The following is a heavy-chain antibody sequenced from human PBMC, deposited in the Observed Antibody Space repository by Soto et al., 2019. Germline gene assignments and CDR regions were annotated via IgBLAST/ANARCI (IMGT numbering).Heavy chain of an antibody. Sequence: SLKISCKGSGYNFAGYWIAWVRQMPGKGLELMGIIYPSDSDTRYRPSFQGQVTISADKSISSAYLQWSSLRASDTAMNYCARGGVSTRTFDYWGQGTPVTVSS. J-gene: IGHJ4*02. V-gene: IGHV5-51*01. CDR2: IYPSDSDT. CDR1: GYNFAGYW. CDR3: ARGGVSTRTFDY. D-gene: IGHD3-3*01.